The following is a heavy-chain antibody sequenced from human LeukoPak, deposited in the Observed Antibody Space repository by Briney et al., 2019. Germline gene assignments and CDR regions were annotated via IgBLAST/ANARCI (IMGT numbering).Heavy chain of an antibody. CDR2: IYATGST. Sequence: PSQTLSLTCTVSGGSISSGNYYWSWIRQPAGKGPEWIGRIYATGSTNYNPSLKSRVTISIDKSKNQFSLKLSSVTAADTAVYYCARGVGSSESNWFDPWGQGTLATASS. V-gene: IGHV4-61*02. D-gene: IGHD1-26*01. CDR3: ARGVGSSESNWFDP. J-gene: IGHJ5*02. CDR1: GGSISSGNYY.